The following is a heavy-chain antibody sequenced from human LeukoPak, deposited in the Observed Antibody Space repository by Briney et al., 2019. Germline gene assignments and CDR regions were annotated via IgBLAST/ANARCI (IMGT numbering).Heavy chain of an antibody. CDR1: GYTFTSYG. CDR2: ISAYNGNT. D-gene: IGHD3-22*01. J-gene: IGHJ5*02. V-gene: IGHV1-18*01. Sequence: ASVKVSCKASGYTFTSYGISWVRQAPGQGLEWMGWISAYNGNTNYAQKLQGRVTMTTDTSTSTAYMELRSLRSDDTAVYYCARDGSGARYYYDSNGWFDPWGQGTLVTVSS. CDR3: ARDGSGARYYYDSNGWFDP.